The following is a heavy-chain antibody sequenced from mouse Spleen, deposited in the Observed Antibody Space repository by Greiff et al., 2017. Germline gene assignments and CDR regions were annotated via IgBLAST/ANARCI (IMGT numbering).Heavy chain of an antibody. CDR1: GYTFTDYE. V-gene: IGHV1-15*01. CDR3: TVITTVVAPFDY. Sequence: VQRVESGAELVRPGASVTLSCKASGYTFTDYEMHWVKQTPVHGLEWIGAIDPETGGTAYNQKFKGKAILTADKSSSTAYMELRSLTSEDSAVYYCTVITTVVAPFDYWGQGTTLTVSS. D-gene: IGHD1-1*01. CDR2: IDPETGGT. J-gene: IGHJ2*01.